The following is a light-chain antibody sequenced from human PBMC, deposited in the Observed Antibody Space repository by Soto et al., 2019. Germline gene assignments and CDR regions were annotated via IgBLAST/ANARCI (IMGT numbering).Light chain of an antibody. J-gene: IGKJ1*01. CDR1: QSVRSN. Sequence: EIVMTQSPATLSVSPGERATLSCRASQSVRSNLAWYQQKPGQAPRLLIYGASTRATGIPARFSGSGPGTEFTFTVSSLQSEDFAVYYCLQYNNWVPTFGQGTKVDIK. CDR2: GAS. V-gene: IGKV3-15*01. CDR3: LQYNNWVPT.